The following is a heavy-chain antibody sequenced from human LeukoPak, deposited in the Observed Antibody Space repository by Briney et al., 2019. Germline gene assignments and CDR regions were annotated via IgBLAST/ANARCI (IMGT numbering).Heavy chain of an antibody. CDR2: ISGSGVRT. D-gene: IGHD1-26*01. J-gene: IGHJ3*02. CDR1: GFTFNNYG. V-gene: IGHV3-23*01. Sequence: PGGSLRLSCAASGFTFNNYGMSWVRQAPGKGLEWVSGISGSGVRTGYADSVKGRFTISRDNAKNTLYLQMNSLRAEDTAVYYCAKGSREWELLDAFDIWGQGTMVTVSS. CDR3: AKGSREWELLDAFDI.